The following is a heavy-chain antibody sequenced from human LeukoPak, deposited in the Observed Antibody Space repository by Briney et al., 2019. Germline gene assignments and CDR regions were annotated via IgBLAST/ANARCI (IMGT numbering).Heavy chain of an antibody. Sequence: GGSLRLSCAASGFTFSSYSMNWVRQAPGKGLEWVSYISSSSSTIYYADPVKGRFTISRDNAKNSLYLQMNSLRDEDTAVYYCARPDRPYYDILTGYPDAFDIWGQGTMVTVSS. J-gene: IGHJ3*02. V-gene: IGHV3-48*02. D-gene: IGHD3-9*01. CDR1: GFTFSSYS. CDR3: ARPDRPYYDILTGYPDAFDI. CDR2: ISSSSSTI.